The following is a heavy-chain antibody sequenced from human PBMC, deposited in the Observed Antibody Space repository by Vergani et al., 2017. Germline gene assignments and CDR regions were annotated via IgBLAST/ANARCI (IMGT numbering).Heavy chain of an antibody. V-gene: IGHV1-8*01. D-gene: IGHD2/OR15-2a*01. CDR3: ARGTRLYEY. Sequence: QVQLEQSGAEVKKPGASVKVSCKASGYTFTSFDFSWVRQATGQGLEWMGWMNPNSGNTGYAQKFQGRVTMTRNTSISTAYMELNRLRFEDTAIYYCARGTRLYEYWGQGTLVTVSS. CDR1: GYTFTSFD. J-gene: IGHJ1*01. CDR2: MNPNSGNT.